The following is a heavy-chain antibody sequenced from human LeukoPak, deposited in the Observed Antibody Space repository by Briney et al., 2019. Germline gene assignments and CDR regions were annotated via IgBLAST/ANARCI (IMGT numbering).Heavy chain of an antibody. D-gene: IGHD3/OR15-3a*01. CDR3: AKGWTGYHPPYYFDY. V-gene: IGHV3-23*01. CDR2: ISVSGGST. Sequence: GGSLRLSCAASGFTFSSYAMSWVRQAPGKGLEWVSAISVSGGSTYYTDSVKGRFTISRDNSKNTLYLQMNSLRAEDTAVYYCAKGWTGYHPPYYFDYWGQGTLVTVSS. CDR1: GFTFSSYA. J-gene: IGHJ4*02.